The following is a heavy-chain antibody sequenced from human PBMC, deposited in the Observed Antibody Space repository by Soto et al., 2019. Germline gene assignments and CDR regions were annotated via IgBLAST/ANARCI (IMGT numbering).Heavy chain of an antibody. CDR1: GYTFTSYG. CDR2: ISAYNGNT. CDR3: ARFGPMYYYASYYYYCYGMDV. Sequence: GASVKVSCKASGYTFTSYGISWVRQAPGQGLEWMGWISAYNGNTNYAQKLQGRVTMTTDTSTSTAYMELRSLRSDDTAVYYCARFGPMYYYASYYYYCYGMDVWGQGTTVTVSS. D-gene: IGHD3-10*01. V-gene: IGHV1-18*04. J-gene: IGHJ6*02.